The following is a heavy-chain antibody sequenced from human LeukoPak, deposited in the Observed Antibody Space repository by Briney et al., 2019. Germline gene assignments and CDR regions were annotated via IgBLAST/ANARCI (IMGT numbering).Heavy chain of an antibody. CDR3: ASLRYYGMDV. CDR2: TSSSSSTI. CDR1: GFTFSGYD. Sequence: GGSLRLSCAASGFTFSGYDMSWVRQAPGKGLEWVSYTSSSSSTIYYADSVKSRFTISRDNAKNSLYLQMNSLRAEDTAVYYCASLRYYGMDVWGQGTTVTAS. J-gene: IGHJ6*02. V-gene: IGHV3-48*04.